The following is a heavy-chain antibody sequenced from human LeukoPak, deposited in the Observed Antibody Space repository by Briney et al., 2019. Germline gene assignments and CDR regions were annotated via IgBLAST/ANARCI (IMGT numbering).Heavy chain of an antibody. J-gene: IGHJ3*02. V-gene: IGHV3-21*01. CDR2: ISGGSTTYM. D-gene: IGHD1-20*01. CDR1: GFIVSSYD. Sequence: GGSLRLSCAASGFIVSSYDLNWVRQAPGKGLEWVSSISGGSTTYMYYADSLKGRFTISRDNAKNSLYLQMDSLRAEDTAVYYCARVLDITGTIFDAFDIWGQGTMVTVSS. CDR3: ARVLDITGTIFDAFDI.